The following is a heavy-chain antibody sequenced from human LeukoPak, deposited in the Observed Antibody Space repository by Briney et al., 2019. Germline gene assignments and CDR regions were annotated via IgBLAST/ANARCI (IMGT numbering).Heavy chain of an antibody. CDR3: ARGASNSARDY. CDR2: FFPGYSDT. CDR1: GYSFTSYW. D-gene: IGHD2/OR15-2a*01. V-gene: IGHV5-51*01. J-gene: IGHJ4*02. Sequence: GESLKISCKGSGYSFTSYWIGWVRQMPGKGLEWMGIFFPGYSDTRYSPSFQGQVTISADKSINTAYLQWSSLKTSDTGMYYCARGASNSARDYWGQGTLVTVSS.